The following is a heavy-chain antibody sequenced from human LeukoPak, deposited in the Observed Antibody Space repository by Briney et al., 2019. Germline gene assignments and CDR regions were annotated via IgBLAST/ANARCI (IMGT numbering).Heavy chain of an antibody. Sequence: GGSLRLSCAAYGLTFSNAWMSWVRQAPEEGLYWVGRIKSEVYGGTTEDAAPVKVRFTIPRDHSKNTLYLQMNSLKTEDTAVYYCTFRRGSGFTHYWGQGTLVTVSS. CDR1: GLTFSNAW. J-gene: IGHJ4*02. CDR2: IKSEVYGGTT. CDR3: TFRRGSGFTHY. D-gene: IGHD3-10*01. V-gene: IGHV3-15*01.